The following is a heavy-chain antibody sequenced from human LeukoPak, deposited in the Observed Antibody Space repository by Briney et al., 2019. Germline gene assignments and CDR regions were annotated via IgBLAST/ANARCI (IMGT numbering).Heavy chain of an antibody. D-gene: IGHD7-27*01. CDR2: ISAYNGNT. Sequence: AASVKVSCKASGYTFTSYGISWVRQSPGQGLEWMGWISAYNGNTNYAQKFQGRVTMTRDTSISTAYMELSRLRSDDTAVYYCALSTGDQGDAFDIWGQGTMVTVSS. J-gene: IGHJ3*02. CDR3: ALSTGDQGDAFDI. CDR1: GYTFTSYG. V-gene: IGHV1-18*01.